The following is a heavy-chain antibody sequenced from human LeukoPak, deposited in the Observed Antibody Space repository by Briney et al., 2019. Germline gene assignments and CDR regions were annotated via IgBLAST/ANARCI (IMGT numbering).Heavy chain of an antibody. CDR1: GGSISSSNW. J-gene: IGHJ6*02. Sequence: SETLSLTCAVSGGSISSSNWWSWVRQPPGKGLEWIGEIYHSGSTNYNPSLKSRVTISVDKSKNQFSLKLSSVTAADTAVYYCARAPPGDYYYYGMDVWGQGTTVTVSS. CDR3: ARAPPGDYYYYGMDV. V-gene: IGHV4-4*02. CDR2: IYHSGST.